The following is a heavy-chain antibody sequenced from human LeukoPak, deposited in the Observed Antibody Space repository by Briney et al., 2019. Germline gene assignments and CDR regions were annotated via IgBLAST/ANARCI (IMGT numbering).Heavy chain of an antibody. J-gene: IGHJ6*02. V-gene: IGHV1-69*04. CDR1: GYTFTSYG. Sequence: ASVKVSCKASGYTFTSYGISWVRQAPGQGLEWMGRIIPILGIANYAQKFQGRVTITADKSTSTAYMELSSLRSEDTAVYYCARYWAAAGSNGYYYYGMDVWGQGTTVTVSS. CDR2: IIPILGIA. CDR3: ARYWAAAGSNGYYYYGMDV. D-gene: IGHD6-13*01.